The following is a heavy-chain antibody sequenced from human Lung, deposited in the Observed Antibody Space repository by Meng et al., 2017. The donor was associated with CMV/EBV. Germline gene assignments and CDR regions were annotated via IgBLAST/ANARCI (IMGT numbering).Heavy chain of an antibody. D-gene: IGHD6-19*01. CDR3: ASLRYSSGWLYYYYGMDV. J-gene: IGHJ6*02. CDR2: ISSSSSYI. V-gene: IGHV3-21*01. Sequence: GGSXRLXXAASGFTFSSYSMNWVRQAPGKGLEWVSTISSSSSYIYYADSVKGRFTISRDNAKNSLYLQMNSLGAEDTALYYCASLRYSSGWLYYYYGMDVWXQGTXVTVAS. CDR1: GFTFSSYS.